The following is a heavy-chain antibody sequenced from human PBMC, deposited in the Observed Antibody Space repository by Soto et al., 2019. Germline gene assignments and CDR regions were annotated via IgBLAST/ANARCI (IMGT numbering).Heavy chain of an antibody. CDR2: IHYSGRI. V-gene: IGHV4-39*01. Sequence: QLQLQESGPGLVKPSETLSLTCTVSGYSISTTTYYWGWVRQSPGMGLEWIGSIHYSGRIYDNPSLGHRVTISVDTSKNQFSLRLNSVTAADTAVYYCARQIGHFDTWGQGTLVTVSS. CDR1: GYSISTTTYY. CDR3: ARQIGHFDT. J-gene: IGHJ4*02.